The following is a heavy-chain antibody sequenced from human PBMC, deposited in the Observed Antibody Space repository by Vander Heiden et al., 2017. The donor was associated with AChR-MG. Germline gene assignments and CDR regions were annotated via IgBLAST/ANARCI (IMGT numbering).Heavy chain of an antibody. V-gene: IGHV1-18*01. J-gene: IGHJ4*02. CDR1: GYTFTSYG. Sequence: QVQLVQSGAEVKKPGASVKVSCKASGYTFTSYGISWVRQAPGQGLEWMGWISAYNGNTDYAQKLQGRVTMTTDTSTSTAYMELRSLRSDDTAVYYCARDPSDIYATVTLPFDYWGQGTLVTVSS. D-gene: IGHD4-4*01. CDR3: ARDPSDIYATVTLPFDY. CDR2: ISAYNGNT.